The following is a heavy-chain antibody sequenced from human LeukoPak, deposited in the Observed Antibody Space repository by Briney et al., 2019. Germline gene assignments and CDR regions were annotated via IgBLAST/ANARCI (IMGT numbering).Heavy chain of an antibody. D-gene: IGHD2-2*02. Sequence: KTGESLKISCKCSGFDFTAYGIAWLRQMPGKGLEWMAIIYPGDSDTRYNPSFQGQVTISADKSISTAYLHWGSLEASDTAMYYCAIAGDSSTNCYRCFGYWGQGTLVTVSS. V-gene: IGHV5-51*01. CDR2: IYPGDSDT. J-gene: IGHJ4*02. CDR3: AIAGDSSTNCYRCFGY. CDR1: GFDFTAYG.